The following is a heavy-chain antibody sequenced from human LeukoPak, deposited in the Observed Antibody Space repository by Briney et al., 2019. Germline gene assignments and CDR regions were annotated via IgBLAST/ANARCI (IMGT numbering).Heavy chain of an antibody. CDR1: GGSISSSSYY. V-gene: IGHV4-39*07. CDR2: IYYSGST. CDR3: ARQEVVVVAATGQNNHDAFDI. D-gene: IGHD2-15*01. Sequence: SETLSLTCTVSGGSISSSSYYWGWIRQPPGKGLEWIGSIYYSGSTYYNPSLKSRVTMSVDTSKNQFSLKLSSVTAADTAVYYCARQEVVVVAATGQNNHDAFDIWGQGTMVTVSS. J-gene: IGHJ3*02.